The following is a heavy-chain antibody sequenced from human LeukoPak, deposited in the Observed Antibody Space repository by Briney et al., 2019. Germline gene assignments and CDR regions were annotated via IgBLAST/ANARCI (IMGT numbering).Heavy chain of an antibody. CDR1: GFTVSSNY. J-gene: IGHJ4*02. V-gene: IGHV3-53*01. Sequence: PGGSLSLSCAASGFTVSSNYMSWVRQAPGKGLEWVSVIYSGGSTYNPDSVKGQFTISRDNSKHTMYLQMNSLRAEDTAVYYCAKTSRGNSGYDSPFDYWGQGTLVTVSS. CDR3: AKTSRGNSGYDSPFDY. D-gene: IGHD5-12*01. CDR2: IYSGGST.